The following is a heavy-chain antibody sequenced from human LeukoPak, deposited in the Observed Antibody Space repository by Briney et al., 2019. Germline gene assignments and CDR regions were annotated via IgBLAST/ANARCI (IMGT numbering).Heavy chain of an antibody. CDR3: ARDTRSLIDY. J-gene: IGHJ4*02. D-gene: IGHD1-26*01. CDR1: GFSFSTDS. CDR2: ISSNSATT. Sequence: GGSLRLSCAASGFSFSTDSMNWVRQVPGKGLEWISYISSNSATTHYADSVKGRFTISRDNAKNSLYLHMNSLRADDAAVYYCARDTRSLIDYWGQETLVTVSS. V-gene: IGHV3-48*01.